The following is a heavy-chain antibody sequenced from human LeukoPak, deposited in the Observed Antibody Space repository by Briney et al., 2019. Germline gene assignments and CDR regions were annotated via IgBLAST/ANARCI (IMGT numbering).Heavy chain of an antibody. Sequence: GASVKVSCKASGGTFSSYAISWVRQAPGQGLEWMGGIIPIFGTANYAQKFQGRVTITADKSTSTAYMELSSLRSEDTAVYYCARGNYYDSSGYARDHAFDIWGQGTMVTVSS. CDR2: IIPIFGTA. V-gene: IGHV1-69*06. CDR1: GGTFSSYA. CDR3: ARGNYYDSSGYARDHAFDI. D-gene: IGHD3-22*01. J-gene: IGHJ3*02.